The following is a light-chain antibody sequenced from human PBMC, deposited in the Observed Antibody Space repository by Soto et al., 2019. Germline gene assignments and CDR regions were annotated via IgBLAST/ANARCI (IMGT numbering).Light chain of an antibody. J-gene: IGKJ4*01. CDR1: QSVRSNS. CDR2: GAS. CDR3: QQYGRSPPT. V-gene: IGKV3-20*01. Sequence: EIVLTQSPGTLSLSPGERATLSCRASQSVRSNSLAWYQQKPGQAPRLLIYGASTRATGIPDRFSGSGSGTDFILTITRLEPEDFAVFYCQQYGRSPPTFGGGTNMEIK.